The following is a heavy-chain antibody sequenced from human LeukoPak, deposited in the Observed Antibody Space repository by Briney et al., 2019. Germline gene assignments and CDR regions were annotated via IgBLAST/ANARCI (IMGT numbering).Heavy chain of an antibody. CDR1: GGTFSSYG. CDR2: ISAYNGNT. D-gene: IGHD1-26*01. CDR3: ARDGATVGWWYYFDY. Sequence: GASVKVSCKASGGTFSSYGISWVRQAPGQGLEWMGWISAYNGNTNYAQKLQGRVTMTTDTSTSTAYMELSRLRSDDTAVYYCARDGATVGWWYYFDYWGQGTLVTVSS. V-gene: IGHV1-18*01. J-gene: IGHJ4*02.